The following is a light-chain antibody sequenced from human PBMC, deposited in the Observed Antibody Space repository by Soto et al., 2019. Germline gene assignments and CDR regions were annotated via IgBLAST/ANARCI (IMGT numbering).Light chain of an antibody. CDR3: QQYNTSPLT. V-gene: IGKV3-20*01. Sequence: EVVLTQSPGTLSLSPGERATLSCRASQNISSNYLAWYQQKPGRAPRLLIFGAFNRAPGVPDRFSGSASGTDFALTIGGLEPEDFAVYYCQQYNTSPLTFGGGTKV. CDR2: GAF. CDR1: QNISSNY. J-gene: IGKJ4*01.